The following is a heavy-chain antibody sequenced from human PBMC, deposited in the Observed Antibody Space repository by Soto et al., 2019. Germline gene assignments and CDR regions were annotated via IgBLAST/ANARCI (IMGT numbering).Heavy chain of an antibody. J-gene: IGHJ4*02. V-gene: IGHV1-18*04. D-gene: IGHD3-9*01. CDR2: ISAYNGNT. Sequence: ASVKVSCKASGYTFTSYGISWVRQAPGQGXEWMGWISAYNGNTNYAQKLQGRVTMTTDTSTSTAYMELRSLRSDDTAVYYCARDAELRYFDWLLRPGFDYWGQGTLVTVSS. CDR1: GYTFTSYG. CDR3: ARDAELRYFDWLLRPGFDY.